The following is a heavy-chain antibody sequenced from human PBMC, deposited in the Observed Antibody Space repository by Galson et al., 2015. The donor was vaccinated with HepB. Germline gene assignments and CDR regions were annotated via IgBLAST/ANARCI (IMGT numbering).Heavy chain of an antibody. V-gene: IGHV3-48*03. CDR2: ISSGSLTI. CDR3: ARDYDRFDF. J-gene: IGHJ4*02. D-gene: IGHD3-16*01. Sequence: SLRLSCAASGFTFSSYEMNWVRQAPGKGLEWISYISSGSLTIYYADSVRGRFTISRDNANNSLYLQMNSLRAEDSAVYFCARDYDRFDFWGRGTPVTISS. CDR1: GFTFSSYE.